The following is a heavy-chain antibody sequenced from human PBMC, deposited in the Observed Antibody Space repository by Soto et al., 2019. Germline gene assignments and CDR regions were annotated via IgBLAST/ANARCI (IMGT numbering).Heavy chain of an antibody. CDR3: AKDRGHIGVAAITGCGDCHI. J-gene: IGHJ3*02. D-gene: IGHD6-19*01. CDR2: ISYDGDDQ. CDR1: GFTLSSYG. V-gene: IGHV3-30*18. Sequence: QLVESGGGVVQPGTSLRLSCVASGFTLSSYGMHWVRQAPGKGLEWVAAISYDGDDQYYGDSVRGRFTISRDNSESTGDLQMNSLRADDKGVYYCAKDRGHIGVAAITGCGDCHIWGRGPMVAVAS.